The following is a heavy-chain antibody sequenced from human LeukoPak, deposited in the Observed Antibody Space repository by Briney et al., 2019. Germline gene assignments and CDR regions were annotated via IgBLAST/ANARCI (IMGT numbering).Heavy chain of an antibody. V-gene: IGHV4-39*01. Sequence: SETLSLTCTVSGGSISSSSYYWGWIRQPPGKGLEGIGRISYSGSTYYNPSLKSLVTISVDTSKNQPYLKLTYVTAAATAVYYCARSWIQLWLGDLTFDYWGQGTLVTVSS. D-gene: IGHD5-18*01. CDR3: ARSWIQLWLGDLTFDY. CDR1: GGSISSSSYY. J-gene: IGHJ4*02. CDR2: ISYSGST.